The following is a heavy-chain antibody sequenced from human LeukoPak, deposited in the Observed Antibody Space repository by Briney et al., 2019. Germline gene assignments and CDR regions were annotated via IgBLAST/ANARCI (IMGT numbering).Heavy chain of an antibody. CDR2: IRGGGGSA. CDR1: GFTFSSYA. D-gene: IGHD4-17*01. J-gene: IGHJ3*02. Sequence: GGSLRLSCAASGFTFSSYAMSWVRQAPGKGPEWVSAIRGGGGSAFYADSAKGRFTISRDNSKYTLFLQMNSLRAEDTAVYYCAKDPNGDYIGAFDMWGPGTMVTVSS. V-gene: IGHV3-23*01. CDR3: AKDPNGDYIGAFDM.